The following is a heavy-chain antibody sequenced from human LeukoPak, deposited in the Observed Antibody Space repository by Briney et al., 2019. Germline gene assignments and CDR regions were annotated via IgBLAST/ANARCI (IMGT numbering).Heavy chain of an antibody. CDR3: ARGGVRSRRATALYNGDY. Sequence: SETLSLTCAVYGGSFSGYYWSWIRQPPGKGLEWIGEINHSGNTNYNPSLKSRVTISVDTSKNQFSLKLSSVTAADTAVYYCARGGVRSRRATALYNGDYWGQGTLVTVSS. CDR1: GGSFSGYY. V-gene: IGHV4-34*01. J-gene: IGHJ4*02. CDR2: INHSGNT. D-gene: IGHD3-10*01.